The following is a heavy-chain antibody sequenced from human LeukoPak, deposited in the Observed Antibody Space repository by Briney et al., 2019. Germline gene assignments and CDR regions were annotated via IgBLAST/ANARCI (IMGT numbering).Heavy chain of an antibody. CDR2: ISGMSSAI. CDR1: AFTFSDYS. J-gene: IGHJ4*02. Sequence: PGGSLRLSRAASAFTFSDYSMNWVRQAPGKGLEWISYISGMSSAIYYADSVRGRFTISRGTAKNSMYLQMNSLRAEDTAVYYCARDRLTSGSYFFDYWGQGTLVTVSS. V-gene: IGHV3-48*01. CDR3: ARDRLTSGSYFFDY. D-gene: IGHD1-26*01.